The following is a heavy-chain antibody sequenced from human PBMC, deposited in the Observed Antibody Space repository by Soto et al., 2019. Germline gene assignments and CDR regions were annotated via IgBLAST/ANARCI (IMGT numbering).Heavy chain of an antibody. D-gene: IGHD2-2*01. CDR1: GYSFTNYG. CDR3: ARLLGYCSSTNCLGYLDY. J-gene: IGHJ4*02. V-gene: IGHV1-18*01. CDR2: ISAYNGNT. Sequence: ASVKVSCKASGYSFTNYGISWVRRAPGQGLEWMGWISAYNGNTNYVRKLQDRVTMTTDTSTTTAYMELSSLRSEDTAVYYCARLLGYCSSTNCLGYLDYWGQGTLVTVSS.